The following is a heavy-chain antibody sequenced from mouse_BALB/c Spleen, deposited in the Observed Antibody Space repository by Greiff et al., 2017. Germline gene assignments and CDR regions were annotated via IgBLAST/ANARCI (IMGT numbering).Heavy chain of an antibody. CDR1: GFTFSSYA. CDR3: ARKEYGKKTGAMDY. J-gene: IGHJ4*01. V-gene: IGHV5-9-4*01. CDR2: ISSGGSYT. D-gene: IGHD2-10*02. Sequence: EVQRVESGGGLVKPGGSLKLSCAASGFTFSSYAMSWVRQSPEKRLEWVAEISSGGSYTYYPDTVTGRFTISRDNAKNTLYLEMSSLRSEDTAMYYCARKEYGKKTGAMDYWGQGTSVTVSS.